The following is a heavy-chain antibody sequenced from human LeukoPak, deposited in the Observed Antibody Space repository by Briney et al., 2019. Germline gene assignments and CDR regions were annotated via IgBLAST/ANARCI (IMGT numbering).Heavy chain of an antibody. V-gene: IGHV1-24*01. CDR1: GYTLTELS. CDR2: FDPEDGET. D-gene: IGHD3-10*01. J-gene: IGHJ4*02. CDR3: ARGTYYYGSGSYFNDY. Sequence: ASVKVSCKVSGYTLTELSRHWVRQAPGKGLEWMGGFDPEDGETIYAQKFQGRVTMTEDTSASTVYMELSSLTSEDTAVYSCARGTYYYGSGSYFNDYWGQGTLVTVSS.